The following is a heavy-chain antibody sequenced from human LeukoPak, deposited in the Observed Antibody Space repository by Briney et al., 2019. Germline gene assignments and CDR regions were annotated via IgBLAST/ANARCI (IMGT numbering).Heavy chain of an antibody. Sequence: SETLSLTCTVSGGSISSGDYYWSWIRQPPGKGLEWIGYIYYSGSTNYNPSLKSRVTISVDTSKNQFSLKLSSVTAADTAVYYCARRKYSSGWAFDYWGQGTLVTVSS. J-gene: IGHJ4*02. CDR2: IYYSGST. V-gene: IGHV4-61*08. D-gene: IGHD6-19*01. CDR3: ARRKYSSGWAFDY. CDR1: GGSISSGDYY.